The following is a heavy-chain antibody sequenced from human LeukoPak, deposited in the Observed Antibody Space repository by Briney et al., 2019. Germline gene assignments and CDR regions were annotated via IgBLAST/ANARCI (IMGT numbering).Heavy chain of an antibody. J-gene: IGHJ4*02. D-gene: IGHD4-11*01. Sequence: GGSLRLSCAASGFTFNSYAMSWVRQAPGKGLEWVSGVSGSGGTTEYADSVKGRFTISRDNSKNTLYLQMDSLRGEDTAIYYCANRGNTVTTLDYWGQGTLVTVSS. CDR2: VSGSGGTT. CDR1: GFTFNSYA. V-gene: IGHV3-23*01. CDR3: ANRGNTVTTLDY.